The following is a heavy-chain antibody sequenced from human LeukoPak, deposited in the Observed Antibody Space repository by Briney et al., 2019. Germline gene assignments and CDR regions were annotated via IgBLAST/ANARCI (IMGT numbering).Heavy chain of an antibody. D-gene: IGHD3-22*01. V-gene: IGHV1-2*06. CDR2: INPNSGGT. CDR1: GYTFTGYY. CDR3: ARDPNDYYDSSGYYRSYWYIDL. Sequence: ASVKVSCKASGYTFTGYYMHWVRQAPGQGLEWVGRINPNSGGTNYAQKFQGRVTMTRDTSISTAYMELSRLRSDDTAVYYCARDPNDYYDSSGYYRSYWYIDLWGRGTLVTVSS. J-gene: IGHJ2*01.